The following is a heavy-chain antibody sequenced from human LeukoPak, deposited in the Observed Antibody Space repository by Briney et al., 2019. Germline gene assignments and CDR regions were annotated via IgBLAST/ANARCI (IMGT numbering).Heavy chain of an antibody. V-gene: IGHV4-34*01. Sequence: SETLSLTCAVYRGSFSGYYWSWIRQPPGKGLEWIGEINHSGSTNYNPSLKSRVTISVDTSKNQWFLKLTSVTAADTAVYYCARGYGSGNYYPKDYWGQGTLVTVSS. D-gene: IGHD3-10*01. CDR2: INHSGST. J-gene: IGHJ4*02. CDR1: RGSFSGYY. CDR3: ARGYGSGNYYPKDY.